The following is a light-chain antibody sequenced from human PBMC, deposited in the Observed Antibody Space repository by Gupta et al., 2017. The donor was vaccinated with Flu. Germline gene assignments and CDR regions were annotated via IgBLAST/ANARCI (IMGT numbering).Light chain of an antibody. CDR3: QQRSSWSPT. V-gene: IGKV3-11*01. CDR2: DAS. Sequence: EIVLTQSPDTLSLSPGERATLSCRASQSISRYLAWYQQRPGQAPRLLIYDASNRATDIPARFSGSGSGTDFTLTISSLEPEDFAVYYCQQRSSWSPTFGQGTKVEIK. J-gene: IGKJ1*01. CDR1: QSISRY.